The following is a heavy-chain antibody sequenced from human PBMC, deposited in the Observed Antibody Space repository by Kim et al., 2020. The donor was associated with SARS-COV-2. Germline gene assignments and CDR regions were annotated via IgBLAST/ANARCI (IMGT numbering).Heavy chain of an antibody. J-gene: IGHJ4*01. V-gene: IGHV3-30*04. D-gene: IGHD3-16*02. Sequence: GGSLRLSCAASGFTFSSYAMHWVRQAPGKGLEWVAVISYDGSNKYYADSVKGRFTISRDNSKNTLYLQMNSLRAEDTAVYYCARLEAVLGELSLGLDYWG. CDR2: ISYDGSNK. CDR3: ARLEAVLGELSLGLDY. CDR1: GFTFSSYA.